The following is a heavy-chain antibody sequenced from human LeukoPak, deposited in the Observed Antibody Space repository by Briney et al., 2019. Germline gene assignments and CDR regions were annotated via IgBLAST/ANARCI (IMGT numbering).Heavy chain of an antibody. D-gene: IGHD5-24*01. Sequence: SVKVSCKASGGTFSSYAISWVRQAPGQGLEWMGRIIPIFGTANYAQKFQGRVAITTDESTSTAYMELSSLRSEDTAVYYCARGGDGYNLGWFDYWGQGTLVTVSS. CDR1: GGTFSSYA. CDR3: ARGGDGYNLGWFDY. J-gene: IGHJ4*02. CDR2: IIPIFGTA. V-gene: IGHV1-69*05.